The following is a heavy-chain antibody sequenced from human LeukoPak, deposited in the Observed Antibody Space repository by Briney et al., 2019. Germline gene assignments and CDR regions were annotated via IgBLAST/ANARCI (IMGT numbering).Heavy chain of an antibody. CDR2: IIPIFGTA. D-gene: IGHD3-22*01. CDR3: ASRTYTYDSSGYYRRNYYFDY. V-gene: IGHV1-69*06. Sequence: GASVKVSCKASGGTFSSYVINWVRQAPGQGLEWMGGIIPIFGTANYAQKFQGRVTITADKSTSTAYMELSSLRSEDTAVYYCASRTYTYDSSGYYRRNYYFDYWGQGTLVTVSS. J-gene: IGHJ4*02. CDR1: GGTFSSYV.